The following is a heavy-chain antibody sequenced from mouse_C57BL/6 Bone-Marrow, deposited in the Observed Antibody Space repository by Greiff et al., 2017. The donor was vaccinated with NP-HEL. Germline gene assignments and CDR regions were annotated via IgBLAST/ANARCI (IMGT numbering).Heavy chain of an antibody. V-gene: IGHV2-2*01. D-gene: IGHD1-1*01. CDR3: ARTPNYYYGSSYFDY. J-gene: IGHJ2*01. CDR2: IWSGGST. CDR1: GFSLTSYG. Sequence: VHLVESGPGLVQPSQSLSITCTVSGFSLTSYGVHWVRQSPGKGLEWLGVIWSGGSTDYNAAFISRLSISKDNSKSQVFFKMNSLQADDTAIYYCARTPNYYYGSSYFDYWGQGTTLTVSS.